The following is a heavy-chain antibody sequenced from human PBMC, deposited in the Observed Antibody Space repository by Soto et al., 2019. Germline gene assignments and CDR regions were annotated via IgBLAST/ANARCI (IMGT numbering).Heavy chain of an antibody. CDR3: AREPTSYYDSSGYYPDAFDI. CDR2: IYYSGST. D-gene: IGHD3-22*01. Sequence: SETLSLTCTVSGGSISSGGYYWSWIRQHPGKGLEWIGYIYYSGSTYYNPSLKSRVTISVDTSKNQFSLKLSSVTAADTAVYHCAREPTSYYDSSGYYPDAFDIWGQGTMVTVSS. CDR1: GGSISSGGYY. V-gene: IGHV4-31*03. J-gene: IGHJ3*02.